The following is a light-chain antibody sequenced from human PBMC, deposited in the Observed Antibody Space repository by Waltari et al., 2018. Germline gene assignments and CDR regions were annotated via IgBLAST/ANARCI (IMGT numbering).Light chain of an antibody. CDR2: DVN. CDR1: NSDVVGYTY. V-gene: IGLV2-11*01. Sequence: QSALTQPRSVSGSPGQSVAISCTGTNSDVVGYTYVSWYQHHPGKAPKLMIYDVNKRPSGVPDRFSGSKSGNTASLTISGLQAEDEAEYYCCSYAGSTSWLFGGGTKLTVL. J-gene: IGLJ3*02. CDR3: CSYAGSTSWL.